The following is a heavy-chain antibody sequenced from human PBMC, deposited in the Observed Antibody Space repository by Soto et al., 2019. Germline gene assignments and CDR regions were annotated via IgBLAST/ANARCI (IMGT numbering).Heavy chain of an antibody. J-gene: IGHJ6*03. Sequence: SQTLSLTCTVSGGSISSGGYYWSWIRLHPGKGLEWIGYIYYSGSTYYNPSLKSRVTISVDTSKNQFSLKLSSVTAADTAVYYCARDTPPPFWSGYKTRGVWGKGTTVTVS. CDR3: ARDTPPPFWSGYKTRGV. CDR1: GGSISSGGYY. V-gene: IGHV4-31*03. CDR2: IYYSGST. D-gene: IGHD3-3*01.